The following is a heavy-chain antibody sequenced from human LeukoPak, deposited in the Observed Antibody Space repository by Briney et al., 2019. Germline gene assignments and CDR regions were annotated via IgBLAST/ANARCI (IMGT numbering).Heavy chain of an antibody. J-gene: IGHJ4*02. V-gene: IGHV4-59*08. CDR2: IYYCGST. D-gene: IGHD2-15*01. CDR3: AILARYCSGGSCYPDY. Sequence: PSETLSLTCTVSGGSISSYYWSWIRQPPGKGLEWIGYIYYCGSTNYNPSLKSRVTISVDTSKNQFSLKLSSVTAADTAVYYCAILARYCSGGSCYPDYWGQGTLVTVSS. CDR1: GGSISSYY.